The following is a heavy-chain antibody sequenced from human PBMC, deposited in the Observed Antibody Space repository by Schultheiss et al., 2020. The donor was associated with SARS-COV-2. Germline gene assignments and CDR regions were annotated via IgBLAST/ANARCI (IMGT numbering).Heavy chain of an antibody. CDR2: IYYSGST. Sequence: SETLSLTCTVSGGSISSYYWSWIRQPPGKGLEWIGYIYYSGSTNYNPSLKSRVTISVDTSKNQFSLKLSSVTAADTAVYYCARDDGYYYDSSGYYHDAFDIWGQGTMVTV. CDR1: GGSISSYY. CDR3: ARDDGYYYDSSGYYHDAFDI. V-gene: IGHV4-59*12. J-gene: IGHJ3*02. D-gene: IGHD3-22*01.